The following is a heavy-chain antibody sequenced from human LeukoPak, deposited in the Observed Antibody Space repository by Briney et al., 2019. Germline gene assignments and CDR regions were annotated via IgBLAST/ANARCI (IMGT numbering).Heavy chain of an antibody. V-gene: IGHV4-4*07. J-gene: IGHJ5*02. CDR1: GGSISDYY. D-gene: IGHD5-18*01. CDR2: TSSSGTT. Sequence: PSETLSLTYSVSGGSISDYYWSWIRQPAGKGLEWIGRTSSSGTTNYKSSLESRVTMSVDTSKNQLSLMLRSVTAADTAVYYCVKEVGYGWFDPWGQGTLVTVSS. CDR3: VKEVGYGWFDP.